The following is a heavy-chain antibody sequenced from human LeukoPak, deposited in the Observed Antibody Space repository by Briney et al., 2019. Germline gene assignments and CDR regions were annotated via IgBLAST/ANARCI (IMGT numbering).Heavy chain of an antibody. CDR1: GGSISSSSYY. V-gene: IGHV4-30-4*08. D-gene: IGHD4-17*01. CDR3: ARERRDDYGDFDY. J-gene: IGHJ4*02. CDR2: IYYSGST. Sequence: SETLSLTCTVSGGSISSSSYYWGWIRQPPGKGLEWIGYIYYSGSTYYNPSLKSRVTISVDTSKNQFSLKLSSVTAADTAVYYCARERRDDYGDFDYWGQGTLVTVSS.